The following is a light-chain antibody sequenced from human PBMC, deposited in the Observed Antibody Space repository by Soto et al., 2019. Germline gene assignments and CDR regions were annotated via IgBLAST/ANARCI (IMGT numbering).Light chain of an antibody. J-gene: IGLJ2*01. Sequence: QSVLSQPPSASGTRGQRVTISCSGSRSNIGSFTVNWYQQLPESAPKLLIFNNNERPSGVPDRFSGSKSGTSASLAISGLQSDDEADYYCAAWDDSLSGVVFGGGTKLTVL. CDR3: AAWDDSLSGVV. CDR1: RSNIGSFT. CDR2: NNN. V-gene: IGLV1-44*01.